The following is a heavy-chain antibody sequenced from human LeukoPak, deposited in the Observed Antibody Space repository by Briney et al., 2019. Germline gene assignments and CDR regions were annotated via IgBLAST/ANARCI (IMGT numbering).Heavy chain of an antibody. J-gene: IGHJ3*02. Sequence: AGGSLRLSCAASGFTFNNYAMTWVRQAPGEGLQWGSSVISNGGSTYHADSVRGRFTISRDNSKNTLYLQMNSLRAEDTAIYYCARDQGGGSHRHAFDIWGQGTMVTVSS. V-gene: IGHV3-23*01. CDR1: GFTFNNYA. CDR2: VISNGGST. D-gene: IGHD3-16*01. CDR3: ARDQGGGSHRHAFDI.